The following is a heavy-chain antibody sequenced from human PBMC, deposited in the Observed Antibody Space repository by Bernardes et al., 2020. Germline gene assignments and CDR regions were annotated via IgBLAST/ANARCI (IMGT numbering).Heavy chain of an antibody. V-gene: IGHV1-18*01. CDR1: GFKFTSYL. J-gene: IGHJ4*02. CDR3: TRSYDSSAYYRYFDY. D-gene: IGHD3-22*01. CDR2: IAAYIGYT. Sequence: ASVKVSCQPSGFKFTSYLITWVRLVPGQGLEWMGWIAAYIGYTHYPPRFHDRVTMTTDTSTSTAYMELRSLGSDDTALYYCTRSYDSSAYYRYFDYWGQGTLVTVSS.